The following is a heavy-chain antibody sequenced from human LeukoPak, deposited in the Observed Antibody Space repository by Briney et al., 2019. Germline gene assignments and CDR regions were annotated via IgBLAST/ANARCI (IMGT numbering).Heavy chain of an antibody. CDR1: GVSIRSYY. D-gene: IGHD3-22*01. V-gene: IGHV4-59*08. J-gene: IGHJ4*02. CDR2: IYYTGST. CDR3: ANYDGAPRY. Sequence: SETPSLTCIVSGVSIRSYYWSWIRQPPGKGLEWIGYIYYTGSTSYNPSLKSRVTMSLDTSKNQFSLKLSSVTAADTAVYYCANYDGAPRYWGQGTLVTVSS.